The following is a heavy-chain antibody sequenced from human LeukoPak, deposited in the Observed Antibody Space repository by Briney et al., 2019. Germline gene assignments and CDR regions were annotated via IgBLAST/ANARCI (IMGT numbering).Heavy chain of an antibody. Sequence: SETLSLTCTVSGGSISSYYWSWIRQPAGKGLEWIGRIYTSGSTNYNPSLKSRVTMSVDTSKNQSSLKLSSVTAADTAVYYCARDRAAPRDDAFDIWGQGTMVTVSS. CDR3: ARDRAAPRDDAFDI. V-gene: IGHV4-4*07. CDR1: GGSISSYY. J-gene: IGHJ3*02. CDR2: IYTSGST. D-gene: IGHD3-10*01.